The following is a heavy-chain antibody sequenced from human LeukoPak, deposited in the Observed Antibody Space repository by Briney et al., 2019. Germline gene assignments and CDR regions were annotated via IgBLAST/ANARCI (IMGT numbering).Heavy chain of an antibody. CDR1: GGTFSSYA. CDR2: INPNSGGT. D-gene: IGHD5-12*01. J-gene: IGHJ4*02. V-gene: IGHV1-2*06. CDR3: ASAVATPDPTFDY. Sequence: ASVKVSCKASGGTFSSYAISWVRQAPGQGLEWMGRINPNSGGTNYAQKFQGRVTMTRDTSISTAYMELSRLRSDDTAVYYCASAVATPDPTFDYWGQGTLVTVSS.